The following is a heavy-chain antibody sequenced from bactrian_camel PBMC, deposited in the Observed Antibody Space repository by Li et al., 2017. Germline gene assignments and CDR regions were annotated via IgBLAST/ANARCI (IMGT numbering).Heavy chain of an antibody. J-gene: IGHJ4*01. V-gene: IGHV3S53*01. D-gene: IGHD4*01. CDR1: DTVSC. CDR3: AAVTPGGRVCVATMPPFANL. CDR2: INSDGNT. Sequence: QVQLVESGGGSVQTGGSLRLSCVSSDTVSCMGWFRQAPGKEREGVATINSDGNTNHAEAFEGRFTISRDNAKNTVYLQVDNLKPEDTAMYYCAAVTPGGRVCVATMPPFANLRGQGTQVTVS.